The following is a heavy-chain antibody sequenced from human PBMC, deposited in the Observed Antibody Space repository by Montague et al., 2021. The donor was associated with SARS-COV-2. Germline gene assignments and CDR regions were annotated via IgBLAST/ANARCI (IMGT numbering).Heavy chain of an antibody. Sequence: SDTLSLTCAVHGGSFSTYSWNWIRQPPGKGLEWIGEIYHGGSTNXNPSLKSRVTISADTSKNQFSLKLTSVAAADTAVYYCARLGDGVVPSPILGVGPYYSYYYMDVWGKGTTVTVSS. J-gene: IGHJ6*03. D-gene: IGHD3-10*01. CDR1: GGSFSTYS. CDR3: ARLGDGVVPSPILGVGPYYSYYYMDV. V-gene: IGHV4-34*01. CDR2: IYHGGST.